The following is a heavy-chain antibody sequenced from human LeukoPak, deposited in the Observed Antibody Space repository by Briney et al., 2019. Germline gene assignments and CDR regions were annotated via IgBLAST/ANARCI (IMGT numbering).Heavy chain of an antibody. D-gene: IGHD4-11*01. CDR1: GYTFTSHD. CDR2: MNPNSGHT. V-gene: IGHV1-8*01. Sequence: ASVKVSRKASGYTFTSHDVNWLRQATGQGLEWLGWMNPNSGHTGFAQKFQGRVTMTRDTSISTAYMELSSLRSEDTAMYYCATSPRQTTVIRGGVYYWGQGTLVTVSS. CDR3: ATSPRQTTVIRGGVYY. J-gene: IGHJ4*02.